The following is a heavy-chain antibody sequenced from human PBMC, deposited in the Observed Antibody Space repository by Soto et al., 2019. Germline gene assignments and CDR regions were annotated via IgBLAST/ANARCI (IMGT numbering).Heavy chain of an antibody. CDR1: GFSLSSTRMA. CDR3: AHIVVAGLGYYFDY. Sequence: SGPTLVNPTQTLTLTCTFSGFSLSSTRMAVGWIRQPPGKALEWLALIYWDDDKRYSPFLKSRLTVTKDTSKNQVVLTMSNMDPVDTARYYCAHIVVAGLGYYFDYRAQRTPVTVSS. CDR2: IYWDDDK. V-gene: IGHV2-5*02. D-gene: IGHD6-19*01. J-gene: IGHJ4*02.